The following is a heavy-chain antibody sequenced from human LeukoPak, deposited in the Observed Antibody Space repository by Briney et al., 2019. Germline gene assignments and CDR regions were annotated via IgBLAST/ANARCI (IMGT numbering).Heavy chain of an antibody. V-gene: IGHV3-21*05. D-gene: IGHD6-13*01. Sequence: GGSLRLSCATSGFSFTDYTMNWVRQAPGKGLEWISNIRTTAEGAKYAYYADSVKGRFTISRDNAEKSLYLQMNSLRAEDTAVYYCARRPGFVIAPSGTLFDYWGQGTLVTVSS. CDR2: IRTTAEGAKYA. CDR1: GFSFTDYT. J-gene: IGHJ4*02. CDR3: ARRPGFVIAPSGTLFDY.